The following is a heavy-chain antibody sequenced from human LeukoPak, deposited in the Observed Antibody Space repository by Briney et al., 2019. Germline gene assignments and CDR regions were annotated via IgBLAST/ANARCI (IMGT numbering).Heavy chain of an antibody. CDR1: GGSISSFY. V-gene: IGHV4-4*07. D-gene: IGHD1-26*01. Sequence: SETLSLTCTASGGSISSFYWSYIRQPAGKGLEWIGRIHISGSTNYNPSLKSRVTLSVDTSKNQFSLKLSSVTAADTAVYYCAREGGSDRAFDIWGQGTMVTVSS. CDR3: AREGGSDRAFDI. J-gene: IGHJ3*02. CDR2: IHISGST.